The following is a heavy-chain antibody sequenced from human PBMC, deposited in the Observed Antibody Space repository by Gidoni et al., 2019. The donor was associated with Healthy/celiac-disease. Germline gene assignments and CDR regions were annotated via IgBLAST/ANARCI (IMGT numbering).Heavy chain of an antibody. D-gene: IGHD3-22*01. CDR1: GGTFSSYS. Sequence: QVQLVQSGAEVKKPGSSVKVSCKASGGTFSSYSISWVRQAPGQGLEWMGGIIPICGTANYAQKFQGRVTITADESTSTAYMELSSLRSEDTAVYYCARDPGDSSGYSDAFDIWGQGTMVTVSS. V-gene: IGHV1-69*01. CDR3: ARDPGDSSGYSDAFDI. CDR2: IIPICGTA. J-gene: IGHJ3*02.